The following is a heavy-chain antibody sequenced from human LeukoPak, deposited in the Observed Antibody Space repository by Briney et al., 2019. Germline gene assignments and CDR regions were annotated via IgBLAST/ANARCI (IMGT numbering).Heavy chain of an antibody. V-gene: IGHV4-34*01. Sequence: SETLSLTCAVYGGSFSGYYWSWIRQPPGKGLEWIGEINHSGSTNYNPSLKSRVTISVDTSKNQFSLKLSSVTAADTAVYYCAGLIRDGYNSFDYWGQGTLVTVSS. CDR3: AGLIRDGYNSFDY. CDR1: GGSFSGYY. J-gene: IGHJ4*02. CDR2: INHSGST. D-gene: IGHD5-24*01.